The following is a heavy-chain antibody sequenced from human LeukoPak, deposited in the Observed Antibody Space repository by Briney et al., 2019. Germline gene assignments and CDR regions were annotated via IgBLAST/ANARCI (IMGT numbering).Heavy chain of an antibody. Sequence: GGSLRLSCAASGFTFSDYYMSWIRQAPGKGLEWVSYISSSGSTIYYADSVKGRFTISRDNAKNSLYLQMNSLRAEDTAVYYCARDGGVQLWLKEFDYWGQRTLVTVSS. CDR2: ISSSGSTI. J-gene: IGHJ4*02. D-gene: IGHD5-18*01. CDR3: ARDGGVQLWLKEFDY. CDR1: GFTFSDYY. V-gene: IGHV3-11*01.